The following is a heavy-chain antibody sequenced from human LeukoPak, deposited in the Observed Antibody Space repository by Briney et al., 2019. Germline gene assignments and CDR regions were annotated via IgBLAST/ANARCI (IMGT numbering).Heavy chain of an antibody. D-gene: IGHD6-19*01. CDR2: IIPIFGIA. J-gene: IGHJ6*02. CDR3: ASPNQWLAYYYYGMDV. V-gene: IGHV1-69*04. CDR1: GGTFSSCA. Sequence: ASVKVSCKASGGTFSSCAISWVRQAPGQGLEWMGRIIPIFGIANYAQKFQGRVTITADKSTSTAYMELSSLRSEDTAVYYCASPNQWLAYYYYGMDVWGQGTTVTVSS.